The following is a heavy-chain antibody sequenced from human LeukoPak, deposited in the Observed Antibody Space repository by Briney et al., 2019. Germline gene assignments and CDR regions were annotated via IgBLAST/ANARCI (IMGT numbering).Heavy chain of an antibody. CDR3: VSPVFINY. CDR2: IGSDGDGT. D-gene: IGHD1-14*01. V-gene: IGHV3-64D*06. Sequence: GGSLRLSCSASGFTFSSLGMHWVRQAPGKGLEHVSTIGSDGDGTYYADSVKDGFTISRDNSKNALYLQMTSLRPEDSAVYYCVSPVFINYWGQGTLVTVSS. CDR1: GFTFSSLG. J-gene: IGHJ4*01.